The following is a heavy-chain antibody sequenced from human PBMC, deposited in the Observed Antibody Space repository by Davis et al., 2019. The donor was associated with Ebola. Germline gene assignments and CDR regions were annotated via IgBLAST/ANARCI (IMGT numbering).Heavy chain of an antibody. D-gene: IGHD3-3*01. J-gene: IGHJ4*02. CDR2: ISSSSSYI. V-gene: IGHV3-21*01. CDR1: GFTFSSYS. Sequence: PGGSLRLSCAASGFTFSSYSMNWVRQAPGKGLEWVSSISSSSSYIYYADSVKGRFTISRDNAKNSLYLQMNSLRAEDTAVYYCARDFWSGYSFRSHFDYWGQGTLVTVSS. CDR3: ARDFWSGYSFRSHFDY.